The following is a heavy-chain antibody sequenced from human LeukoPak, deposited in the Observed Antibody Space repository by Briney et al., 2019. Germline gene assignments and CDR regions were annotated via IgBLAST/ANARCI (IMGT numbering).Heavy chain of an antibody. CDR1: GYTFTSYD. D-gene: IGHD3-22*01. CDR3: VRSYYYDSSGYYYGNWFDP. CDR2: MNPNSGNT. J-gene: IGHJ5*02. Sequence: ASVKVSCKAPGYTFTSYDINWGRQATGQGREWMGWMNPNSGNTGYAQKFQGRVTITRNPSISTAYMELSSLRSEDTAVYSCVRSYYYDSSGYYYGNWFDPWGQGTLVTVSS. V-gene: IGHV1-8*03.